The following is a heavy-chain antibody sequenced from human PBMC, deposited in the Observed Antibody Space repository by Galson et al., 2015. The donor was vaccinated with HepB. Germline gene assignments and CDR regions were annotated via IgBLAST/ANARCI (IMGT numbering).Heavy chain of an antibody. Sequence: SLRLSCAASGFTSTSGFDFSNYALTWVRQAPGKGLEWVSDISGSGTSIHYADSVRGRFTISRDNSKSTMYLEINSLRVEDTAVYYCAGKYYGFWSGHYGVDYYYYYMDVWGEGTTVTIYS. J-gene: IGHJ6*03. D-gene: IGHD3-3*01. CDR3: AGKYYGFWSGHYGVDYYYYYMDV. V-gene: IGHV3-23*01. CDR1: GFDFSNYA. CDR2: ISGSGTSI.